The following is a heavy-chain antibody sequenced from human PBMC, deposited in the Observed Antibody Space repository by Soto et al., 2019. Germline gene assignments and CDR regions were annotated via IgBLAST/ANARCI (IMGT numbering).Heavy chain of an antibody. CDR3: AGGGAGSGPFTWELPDH. D-gene: IGHD1-26*01. CDR1: GYTFTGYY. CDR2: INPDSGGT. V-gene: IGHV1-2*04. J-gene: IGHJ4*02. Sequence: ASVKVSCKASGYTFTGYYMHWVRQAPGQGLEWMGWINPDSGGTNYAQKFQGWVTMTRDTSISTAYMEMSRLRSEDTAVYFCAGGGAGSGPFTWELPDHWGQGTLVTVSS.